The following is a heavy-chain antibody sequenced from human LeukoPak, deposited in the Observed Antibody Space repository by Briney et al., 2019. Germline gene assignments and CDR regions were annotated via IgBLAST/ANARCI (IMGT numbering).Heavy chain of an antibody. V-gene: IGHV3-9*01. D-gene: IGHD6-19*01. CDR1: GFTFDDYA. Sequence: GGSLRLSCAASGFTFDDYAMHWVRQAPGKGLEWVSGISWTSGSIGYADSVKGRFTISRDNAKNSLYLQMNSLRAEDTAVYYCARILDSAWGELGYWGQGTLVTVSS. CDR3: ARILDSAWGELGY. J-gene: IGHJ4*02. CDR2: ISWTSGSI.